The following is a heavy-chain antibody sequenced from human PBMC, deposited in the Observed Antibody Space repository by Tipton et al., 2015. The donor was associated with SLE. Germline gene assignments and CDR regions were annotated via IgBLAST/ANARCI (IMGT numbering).Heavy chain of an antibody. J-gene: IGHJ4*02. CDR2: IYYSGST. CDR3: AREGYSYGPFDY. Sequence: TLSLTCTVSGGSISSYYWSWIRQPPGKGLEWIGYIYYSGSTNYNPSLKSRVTISVDTSKNQFSLKLSPVTAADTAVYYCAREGYSYGPFDYWGQGTLVTVSS. V-gene: IGHV4-59*01. CDR1: GGSISSYY. D-gene: IGHD5-18*01.